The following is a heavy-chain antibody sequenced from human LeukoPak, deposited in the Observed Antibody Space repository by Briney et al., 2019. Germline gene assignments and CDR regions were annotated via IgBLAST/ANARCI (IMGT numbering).Heavy chain of an antibody. V-gene: IGHV3-43*01. CDR3: AKSKEDCCGSFDP. CDR1: GFTFDDYT. CDR2: ISWDGGST. Sequence: GGSLRLSCAASGFTFDDYTMHWVRQAPGKGLEWVSLISWDGGSTYYADSVKGRFTISRDISKNTLYLQMNSLRVEDTAVYYCAKSKEDCCGSFDPWGQGTLVTVSS. J-gene: IGHJ5*02. D-gene: IGHD2-15*01.